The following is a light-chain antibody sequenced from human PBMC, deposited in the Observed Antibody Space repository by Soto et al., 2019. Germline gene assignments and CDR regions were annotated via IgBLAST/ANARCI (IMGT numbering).Light chain of an antibody. Sequence: QSALTQPASVSGSPGQSITISCTGTSSDVAFYNHVSWYQQHPGKAPKLLIYEVNNRPSGVSHRFSGSKSGNTASLTISGLQAEDEADYYCSSYISSSTFVVFGGGTKVTVL. CDR3: SSYISSSTFVV. J-gene: IGLJ2*01. CDR2: EVN. V-gene: IGLV2-14*01. CDR1: SSDVAFYNH.